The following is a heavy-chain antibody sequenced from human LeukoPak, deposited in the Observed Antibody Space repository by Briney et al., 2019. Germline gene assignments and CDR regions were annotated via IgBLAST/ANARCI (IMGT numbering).Heavy chain of an antibody. V-gene: IGHV3-66*01. CDR2: IYSGGST. D-gene: IGHD4-17*01. CDR1: GFTFSSYS. J-gene: IGHJ4*02. Sequence: PGGSPRLSCAASGFTFSSYSMNWVRQAPGKGLEWVSVIYSGGSTYYADSVKGRFTISRDNSKNTLYLQMNSLRAEDTAVYYCARDPGYGGNEDYWGQGTLVTVFS. CDR3: ARDPGYGGNEDY.